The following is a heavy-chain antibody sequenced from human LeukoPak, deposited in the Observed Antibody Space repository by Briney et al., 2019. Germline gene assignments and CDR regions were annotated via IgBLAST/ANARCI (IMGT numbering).Heavy chain of an antibody. D-gene: IGHD3-10*01. CDR3: ATWRGSNYYYIDY. V-gene: IGHV3-30*02. CDR2: IRYDESNI. Sequence: PGGSLRLSCAASGFTLRNYGMHWVRQAPGKGLEWVAFIRYDESNIHYSDSVKGRFTISRDISKNTLYLQMNSLRADDTAVYYCATWRGSNYYYIDYWGKGTLVTVPS. J-gene: IGHJ4*02. CDR1: GFTLRNYG.